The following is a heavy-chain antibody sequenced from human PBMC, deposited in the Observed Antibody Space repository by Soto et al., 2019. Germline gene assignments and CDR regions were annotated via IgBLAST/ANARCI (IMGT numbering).Heavy chain of an antibody. D-gene: IGHD3-16*01. J-gene: IGHJ6*01. Sequence: WKTVGYSLSVYPGGWGRHTHEQRLEWMGWINAGNGNTKYSQKFQGRVTITRDTSASTAYMELSSLRSEDTGVYYCARERGILTDAHRGMYVPGQGPT. V-gene: IGHV1-3*01. CDR2: INAGNGNT. CDR3: ARERGILTDAHRGMYV. CDR1: GYSLSVYP.